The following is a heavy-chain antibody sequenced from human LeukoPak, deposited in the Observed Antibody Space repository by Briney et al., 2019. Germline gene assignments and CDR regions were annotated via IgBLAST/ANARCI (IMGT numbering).Heavy chain of an antibody. CDR1: GYTFTSYY. CDR3: AREGCSSTSCYRFFDY. V-gene: IGHV1-2*02. J-gene: IGHJ4*02. CDR2: INPNSGGT. D-gene: IGHD2-2*01. Sequence: ASVKVSCKASGYTFTSYYMHWVRQAPGQGLEWMGWINPNSGGTNYAQKFQGRVTMTRDTSISTAYMELSRLRSDDTAVYYCAREGCSSTSCYRFFDYWGQGTLVTVSS.